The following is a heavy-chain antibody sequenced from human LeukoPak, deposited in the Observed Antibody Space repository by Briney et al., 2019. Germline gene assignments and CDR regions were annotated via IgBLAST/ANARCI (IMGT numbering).Heavy chain of an antibody. D-gene: IGHD3-3*01. J-gene: IGHJ5*02. CDR1: GGSISSYY. V-gene: IGHV4-59*01. CDR3: ARTYYDFWSGPNWFDP. CDR2: IYYSGST. Sequence: PSETLSLTCTVSGGSISSYYWSWIRQPPGKGLEWIGYIYYSGSTNYNLSLKSRVTISVDTSKNQFSLKLSSVTAADTAVYYCARTYYDFWSGPNWFDPWGQGTLGTVSS.